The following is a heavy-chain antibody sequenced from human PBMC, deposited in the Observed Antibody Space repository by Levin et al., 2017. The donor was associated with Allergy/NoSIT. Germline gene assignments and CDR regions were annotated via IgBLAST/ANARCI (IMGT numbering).Heavy chain of an antibody. D-gene: IGHD3-22*01. CDR2: ISGSGGST. CDR3: AKDPTMIVVAPGDDAFDI. J-gene: IGHJ3*02. Sequence: LSLTCAASGFTFRSYAMSWVRQAPGKGLEWVSAISGSGGSTYYADSVKGRFTISRDNSKNTLYLQMNSLRAEDTAVYYCAKDPTMIVVAPGDDAFDIWGQGTMVTVSS. V-gene: IGHV3-23*01. CDR1: GFTFRSYA.